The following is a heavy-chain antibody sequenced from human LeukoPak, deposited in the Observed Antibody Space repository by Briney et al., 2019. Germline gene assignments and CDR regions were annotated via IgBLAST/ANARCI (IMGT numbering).Heavy chain of an antibody. Sequence: GGSLRLSCEASGFTFTTYSMTWVRQAPGKGLEWVSIISSGSSAIFSADALKGRFTISRDDAKNLLYLDMNSLRAEYTAVYYCARGHTAVTRHFDFWGQGTLVTVSS. D-gene: IGHD4-17*01. CDR2: ISSGSSAI. J-gene: IGHJ4*02. CDR3: ARGHTAVTRHFDF. CDR1: GFTFTTYS. V-gene: IGHV3-21*01.